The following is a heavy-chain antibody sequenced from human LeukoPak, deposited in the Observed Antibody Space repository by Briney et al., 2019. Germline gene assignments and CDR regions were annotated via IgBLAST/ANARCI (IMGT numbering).Heavy chain of an antibody. V-gene: IGHV3-7*01. CDR3: TRELGPP. CDR2: INQGGSEK. CDR1: GFTFSTSW. J-gene: IGHJ5*02. Sequence: GGSLRLSCAASGFTFSTSWMDWVRQAPGRGLEWVANINQGGSEKYYVDSVKGRFTVSRDNAKKSLYLQMNSLRAEDTAMYYCTRELGPPWGQGTLSPSPQ.